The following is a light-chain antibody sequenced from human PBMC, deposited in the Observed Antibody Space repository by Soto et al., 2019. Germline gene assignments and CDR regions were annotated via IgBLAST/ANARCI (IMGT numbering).Light chain of an antibody. CDR2: DAS. CDR1: QSVSSY. Sequence: EIVLTQSPATLSLSPGERATLSCRASQSVSSYLAWYQQKPGQDPRLLIYDASNRATGIPARFSGSGSGTDFTLTISSLEPEELAVYYCQQRSNWPLTFGGGTKVEIK. J-gene: IGKJ4*01. V-gene: IGKV3-11*01. CDR3: QQRSNWPLT.